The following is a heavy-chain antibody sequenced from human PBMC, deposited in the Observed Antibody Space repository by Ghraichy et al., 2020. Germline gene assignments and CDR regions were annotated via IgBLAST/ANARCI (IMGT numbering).Heavy chain of an antibody. CDR1: GDTFSYYD. Sequence: ASVKVSCRTSGDTFSYYDIVWVRQAAGQGLEWMGWMNPHSGNTGSAQKFRGRVTMTRETSTNTAYMELSSLRSEDTAVYYCARAIRYQLLSEYWGQGTLVTVSS. CDR2: MNPHSGNT. CDR3: ARAIRYQLLSEY. J-gene: IGHJ4*02. D-gene: IGHD2-2*01. V-gene: IGHV1-8*01.